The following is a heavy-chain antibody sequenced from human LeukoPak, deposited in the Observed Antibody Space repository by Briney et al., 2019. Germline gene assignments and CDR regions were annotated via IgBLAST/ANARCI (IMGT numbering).Heavy chain of an antibody. CDR3: ARDYYDSSGYYRFDY. CDR1: GFTVSSNY. J-gene: IGHJ4*02. CDR2: ISSSSSYI. Sequence: GGSLRLSCAASGFTVSSNYMSWVRQAPGKGLEWVSSISSSSSYIYYADSVKGRFTISRDNAKNSLYLQMNSLRAEDTAVYYCARDYYDSSGYYRFDYWGQGTLVTVSS. V-gene: IGHV3-21*01. D-gene: IGHD3-22*01.